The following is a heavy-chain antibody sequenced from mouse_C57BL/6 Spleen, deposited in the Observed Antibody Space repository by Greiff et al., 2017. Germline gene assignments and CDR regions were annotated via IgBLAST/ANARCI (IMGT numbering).Heavy chain of an antibody. V-gene: IGHV1-55*01. J-gene: IGHJ4*01. CDR2: IYPGSGST. CDR3: AGEEYDSYVYYAMDY. Sequence: VQLQQSGAELVKPGASVKMSCKASGYTFTSYWINWVKQRPGQGLEWIGGIYPGSGSTNYNEKFKSKATLTVDTSSSTAYMQLSSLTSEDSAVYYCAGEEYDSYVYYAMDYWGQGTSVTVSS. D-gene: IGHD2-4*01. CDR1: GYTFTSYW.